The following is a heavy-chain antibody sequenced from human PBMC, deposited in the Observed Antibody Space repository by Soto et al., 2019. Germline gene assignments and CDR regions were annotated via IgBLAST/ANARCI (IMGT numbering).Heavy chain of an antibody. CDR1: GYTFTSYA. J-gene: IGHJ4*02. V-gene: IGHV1-3*01. CDR2: INAGNGNT. D-gene: IGHD3-9*01. CDR3: AREILTGYYNPDY. Sequence: WASVKVSCKASGYTFTSYAMHWVRQAPGQRLEWMGWINAGNGNTKYSQKFQGRVTITRDTSASTAYMELSSLRSEDTAVYYCAREILTGYYNPDYWGQGTLVTVPQ.